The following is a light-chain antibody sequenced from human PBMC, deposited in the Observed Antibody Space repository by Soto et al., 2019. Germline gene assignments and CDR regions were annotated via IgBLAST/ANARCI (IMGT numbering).Light chain of an antibody. Sequence: DKQMTHSLSTLSASVGDRVTITCRAGQSISTWLAWYQQKPGQAPKLLISAASNLEGGVPSRFSGSGSGTEFTLTISGLQPDDFAPYYCQQYNTYSWPFGQGTKADI. J-gene: IGKJ1*01. CDR1: QSISTW. CDR2: AAS. CDR3: QQYNTYSWP. V-gene: IGKV1-5*01.